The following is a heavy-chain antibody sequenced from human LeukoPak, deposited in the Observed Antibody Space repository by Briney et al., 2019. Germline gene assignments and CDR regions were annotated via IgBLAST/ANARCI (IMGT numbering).Heavy chain of an antibody. CDR1: GFIFNNYA. J-gene: IGHJ4*02. CDR3: AKGIDSTGYYPFDY. CDR2: ISESGGET. D-gene: IGHD3-22*01. V-gene: IGHV3-23*01. Sequence: GGSLRLSCAASGFIFNNYAMSWVRQAPGKGLEWVSAISESGGETYHADSVKGRFTISRDTSKSTLYLQLNSLRDEDTAIYYCAKGIDSTGYYPFDYWGQGTLVTVSS.